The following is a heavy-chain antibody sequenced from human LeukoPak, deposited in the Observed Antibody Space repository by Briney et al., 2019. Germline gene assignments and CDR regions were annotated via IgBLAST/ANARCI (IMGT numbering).Heavy chain of an antibody. D-gene: IGHD2-21*01. CDR1: GFTFSNNA. Sequence: GGSLRLSCAASGFTFSNNALSWVRQAPAKGLEWVSVISGSGGSTYYADSVKGRFTNSRDNSKNTLYLQMDSLRAGDTAVYYCARGRLRVIDAFDIWGQGTMVIVSS. CDR3: ARGRLRVIDAFDI. V-gene: IGHV3-23*01. CDR2: ISGSGGST. J-gene: IGHJ3*02.